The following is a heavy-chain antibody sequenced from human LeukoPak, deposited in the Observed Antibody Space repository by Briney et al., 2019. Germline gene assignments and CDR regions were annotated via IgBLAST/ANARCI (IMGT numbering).Heavy chain of an antibody. D-gene: IGHD6-13*01. J-gene: IGHJ5*02. CDR1: GGSFSGYY. CDR3: ARGGVGQQLGENWFDP. CDR2: IYTSGST. Sequence: QPSETLSLTCAVYGGSFSGYYWSWIRQPAGKGLEWIGRIYTSGSTNYNPSLKSRVTISVDTSKNQFSLKLSSVTAADTAVYYCARGGVGQQLGENWFDPWGQGTLVTVSS. V-gene: IGHV4-59*10.